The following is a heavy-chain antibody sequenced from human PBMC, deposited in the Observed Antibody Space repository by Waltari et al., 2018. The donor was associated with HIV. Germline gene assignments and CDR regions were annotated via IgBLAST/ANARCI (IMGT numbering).Heavy chain of an antibody. D-gene: IGHD3-16*01. CDR1: GYRFTSYY. V-gene: IGHV1-2*02. J-gene: IGHJ4*02. Sequence: QVQLMQSGAEVTKPGASVKVSCDASGYRFTSYYIYWVRPAPGQGLEWMGWINPKSGGTNYARRFEGEVSLTRDTSINTVFLEFNRLTLDDTAFYYCARGGGPNSTGHWGQGTLITVSS. CDR3: ARGGGPNSTGH. CDR2: INPKSGGT.